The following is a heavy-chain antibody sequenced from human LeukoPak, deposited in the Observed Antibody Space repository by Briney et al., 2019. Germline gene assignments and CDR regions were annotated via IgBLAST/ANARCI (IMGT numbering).Heavy chain of an antibody. Sequence: GGSLRLSCAASGFTFSTYAMSWVRQAPGKGLEWVSAISGSGGSTYYADSVKGRFTISRDNSKNTLYLQMNSLRAEDTAVYYCARASSATLRRDDAFDIWGQGTMVTVSS. V-gene: IGHV3-23*01. J-gene: IGHJ3*02. D-gene: IGHD6-25*01. CDR1: GFTFSTYA. CDR3: ARASSATLRRDDAFDI. CDR2: ISGSGGST.